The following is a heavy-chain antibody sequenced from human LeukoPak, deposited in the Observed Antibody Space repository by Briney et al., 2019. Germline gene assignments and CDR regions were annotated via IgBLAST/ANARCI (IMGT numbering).Heavy chain of an antibody. J-gene: IGHJ6*02. CDR1: GYTFTSYG. CDR2: ISAYNGNT. D-gene: IGHD6-13*01. V-gene: IGHV1-18*01. CDR3: ARDLHSWTYYHYGMDV. Sequence: GASVKVSCKASGYTFTSYGISWVRQAPGQGLEWMGWISAYNGNTNYAQKLQGRVTMTTDTSTSTAYMELRSLRSDDTAVYYCARDLHSWTYYHYGMDVWGQGTTVTVSS.